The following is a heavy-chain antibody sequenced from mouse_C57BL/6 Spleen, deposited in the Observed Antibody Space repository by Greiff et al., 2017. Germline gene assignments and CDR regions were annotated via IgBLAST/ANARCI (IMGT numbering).Heavy chain of an antibody. Sequence: QVQLQQPGAELVRPGTSVKMSCKASGYTFTNYWIGWAKQRPGHGLEWIGDIYPGGGYTNYNQKFKGKATLTADKSSSTAYMQFSSLTSEDSAIYYCARGHDGNYPFAYWGQGTLVTVSA. D-gene: IGHD2-3*01. CDR3: ARGHDGNYPFAY. V-gene: IGHV1-63*01. J-gene: IGHJ3*01. CDR1: GYTFTNYW. CDR2: IYPGGGYT.